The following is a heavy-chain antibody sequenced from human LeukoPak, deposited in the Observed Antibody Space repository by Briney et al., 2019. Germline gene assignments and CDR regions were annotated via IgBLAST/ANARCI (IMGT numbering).Heavy chain of an antibody. CDR1: GGTFSSYA. V-gene: IGHV1-69*13. J-gene: IGHJ5*02. D-gene: IGHD3-16*02. Sequence: GASVKVSCKASGGTFSSYAISWVRQAPGQGLEWMGGIIPIFGTANYAQKFQGRVTITADESTSTAYMELSSLRSEDTAVYCCARGIGLRLGELSLENWFDPWGQGPLVTVSS. CDR2: IIPIFGTA. CDR3: ARGIGLRLGELSLENWFDP.